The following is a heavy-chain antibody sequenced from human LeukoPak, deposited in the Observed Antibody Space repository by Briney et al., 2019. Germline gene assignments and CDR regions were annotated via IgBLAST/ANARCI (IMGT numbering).Heavy chain of an antibody. Sequence: GGSLRLSCAAYGFTFSSYWMNWARQAPGKGLEWVASINHNGNVNYCVDSVKGRFTISRDNAKNSLYLQMSNLRAEDTAVYFCARGGGLDVWGQGATVTVSS. CDR3: ARGGGLDV. V-gene: IGHV3-7*03. CDR1: GFTFSSYW. D-gene: IGHD3-16*01. CDR2: INHNGNVN. J-gene: IGHJ6*02.